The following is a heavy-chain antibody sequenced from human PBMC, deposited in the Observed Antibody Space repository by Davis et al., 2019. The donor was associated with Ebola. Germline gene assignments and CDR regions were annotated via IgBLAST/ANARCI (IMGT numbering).Heavy chain of an antibody. V-gene: IGHV4-39*07. CDR2: IYHSGST. CDR3: ARANYYGSGTNYFDY. J-gene: IGHJ4*02. D-gene: IGHD3-10*01. CDR1: GGSISSSSYY. Sequence: SETLSLTCTVSGGSISSSSYYWGWIRQPPGKGLEWIGEIYHSGSTNYNPSLKSRVTISVDKSKNQFSLKLSSVTAADTAVYYCARANYYGSGTNYFDYWGQGTLVTVSS.